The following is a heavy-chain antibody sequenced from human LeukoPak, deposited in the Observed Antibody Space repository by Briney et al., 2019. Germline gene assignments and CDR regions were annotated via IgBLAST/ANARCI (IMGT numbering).Heavy chain of an antibody. CDR1: GGTFSSYA. V-gene: IGHV1-69*13. CDR3: ARKRRYCSSTSCPGAFDI. CDR2: IIPIFGTA. J-gene: IGHJ3*02. D-gene: IGHD2-2*01. Sequence: SVKVSCKASGGTFSSYATSWVRQAPGQGLEWMGGIIPIFGTANYAQKFQGRVTITADESTSTAYMELSSLRSGDTAVYYCARKRRYCSSTSCPGAFDIWGQGTMVTVSS.